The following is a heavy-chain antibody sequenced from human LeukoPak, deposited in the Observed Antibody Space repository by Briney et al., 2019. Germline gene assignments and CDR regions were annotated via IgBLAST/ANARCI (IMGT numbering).Heavy chain of an antibody. CDR1: GGSFSGYY. J-gene: IGHJ5*02. Sequence: SETLSLTCAVYGGSFSGYYWSWIRQPPGKGLEWIGEINHSGSTHYNPSLKSRVTISVDTSKNQFSLKLSSVTAADTAVYYCAREYYGDYGGWFDPWGQGTLVTVSS. CDR3: AREYYGDYGGWFDP. V-gene: IGHV4-34*01. D-gene: IGHD4-17*01. CDR2: INHSGST.